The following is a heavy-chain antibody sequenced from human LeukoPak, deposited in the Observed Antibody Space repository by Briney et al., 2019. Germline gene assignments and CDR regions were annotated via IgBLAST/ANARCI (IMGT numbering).Heavy chain of an antibody. CDR3: ARALITMVRGVTDWFDP. J-gene: IGHJ5*02. CDR2: IYYSGST. Sequence: SETLSLTCTVSGGSISSGDYYWSWIRQPPGKGLEWIGYIYYSGSTYYNPSLKSRVTISVDTSKNQFSLKLSSVTAADTAVYYCARALITMVRGVTDWFDPWGQGTLVTVSS. D-gene: IGHD3-10*01. CDR1: GGSISSGDYY. V-gene: IGHV4-30-4*01.